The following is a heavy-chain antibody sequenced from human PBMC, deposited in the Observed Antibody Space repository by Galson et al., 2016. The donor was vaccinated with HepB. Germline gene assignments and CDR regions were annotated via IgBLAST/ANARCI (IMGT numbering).Heavy chain of an antibody. Sequence: ETLSLTCTVSGGSISNYYWNWIRQPPGTGLEWIGFIYSSGSTNYNPSLKSRVTIAIDTSTNQYSLKLSSVTAADTAVYYCARVSAAGGTRLLDYWGQGTLVTVSS. CDR1: GGSISNYY. J-gene: IGHJ4*02. D-gene: IGHD6-13*01. V-gene: IGHV4-59*01. CDR3: ARVSAAGGTRLLDY. CDR2: IYSSGST.